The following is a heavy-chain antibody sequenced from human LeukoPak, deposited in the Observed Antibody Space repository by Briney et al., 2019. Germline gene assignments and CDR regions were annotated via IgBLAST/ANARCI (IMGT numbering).Heavy chain of an antibody. Sequence: GGSLRLSCAGSGFTFSDYSINWVRQAPGKGLEWVSCINPIGTSIYYADAVRGRFTISRDNAKSSVYLQMNSLTADDTALYCCVRLRRNSDRSGYYYYYNYWGQGILVTVSS. D-gene: IGHD3-22*01. CDR2: INPIGTSI. CDR1: GFTFSDYS. V-gene: IGHV3-21*01. CDR3: VRLRRNSDRSGYYYYYNY. J-gene: IGHJ4*02.